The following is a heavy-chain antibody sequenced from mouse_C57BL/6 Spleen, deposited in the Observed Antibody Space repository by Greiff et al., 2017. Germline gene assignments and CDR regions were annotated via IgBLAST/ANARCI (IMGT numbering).Heavy chain of an antibody. CDR2: IYPGDGDT. CDR3: ARRYYSNYYAMDY. CDR1: AYAFRSYW. J-gene: IGHJ4*01. D-gene: IGHD2-5*01. V-gene: IGHV1-80*01. Sequence: QVQLQQSGAELVKPGASVKISCKASAYAFRSYWMNWVKQRPGKGLEWIGQIYPGDGDTNYNGKFKGKATLTADKSSSTAYMQLSSLTSEDSAVYFCARRYYSNYYAMDYRGQGTSVTVSS.